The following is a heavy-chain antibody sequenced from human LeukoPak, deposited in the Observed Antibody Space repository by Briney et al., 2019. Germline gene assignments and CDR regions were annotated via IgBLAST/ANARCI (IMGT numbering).Heavy chain of an antibody. CDR3: ARDLVVGFGEVSWFDP. D-gene: IGHD3-10*01. V-gene: IGHV4-4*07. CDR2: IYTSGST. J-gene: IGHJ5*02. CDR1: GGSISSYY. Sequence: SETLSLTCTVSGGSISSYYWSWIRQPAGKGLEWIGRIYTSGSTNYNPSLKSRVTMSVDTSKNQFSLKLSSVTAADTAVYYCARDLVVGFGEVSWFDPWGQGTLVTVSS.